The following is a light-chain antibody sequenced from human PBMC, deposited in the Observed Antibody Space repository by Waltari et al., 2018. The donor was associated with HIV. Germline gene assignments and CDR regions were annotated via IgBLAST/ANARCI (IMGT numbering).Light chain of an antibody. CDR1: NSNVGTNT. Sequence: QSVLTQPPSASGTPGQRVTISCSGSNSNVGTNTVNWYQQFPGTAPRLLIYDNNQRPAAIPDRFSGSKSGTSATLDITGLQAGDEADYYCGTWDPNLSAGVFGGGTKVTVL. CDR2: DNN. CDR3: GTWDPNLSAGV. J-gene: IGLJ3*02. V-gene: IGLV1-51*01.